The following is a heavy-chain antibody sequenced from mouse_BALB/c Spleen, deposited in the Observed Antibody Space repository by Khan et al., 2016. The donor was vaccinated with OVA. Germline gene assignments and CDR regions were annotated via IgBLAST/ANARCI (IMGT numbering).Heavy chain of an antibody. CDR2: IWSDGST. CDR3: GRKPYYHYYVMDY. V-gene: IGHV2-6-1*01. CDR1: GFSLTNYG. J-gene: IGHJ4*01. D-gene: IGHD2-10*01. Sequence: VQLQESGPGLVAPSQSLSITCTISGFSLTNYGVHWVRLPPGKGLEWLVVIWSDGSTTYNSALKSRLSISKDNSKSQVFLKMNILQTDDTAMYYYGRKPYYHYYVMDYWGQGTSVTVSS.